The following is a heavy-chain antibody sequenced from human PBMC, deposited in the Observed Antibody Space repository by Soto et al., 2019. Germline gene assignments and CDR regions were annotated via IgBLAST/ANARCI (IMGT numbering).Heavy chain of an antibody. J-gene: IGHJ4*02. CDR1: GGSISSYY. D-gene: IGHD3-3*01. CDR3: ARTTYYDFWSGRPKGGYYFDY. CDR2: IYYSGST. V-gene: IGHV4-59*01. Sequence: SETLSLTCTVSGGSISSYYWSWIRQPPGKGLEWIGYIYYSGSTNYNPSLKSRVTISVDTSKNQFSLKLSSVTAADTAVYYCARTTYYDFWSGRPKGGYYFDYWGQGTLVTVSS.